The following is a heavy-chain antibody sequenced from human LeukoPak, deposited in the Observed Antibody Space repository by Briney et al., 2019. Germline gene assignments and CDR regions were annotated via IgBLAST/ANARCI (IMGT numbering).Heavy chain of an antibody. D-gene: IGHD1-26*01. CDR3: ARVGKSGSYYYFDY. J-gene: IGHJ4*02. CDR1: GFSFSTYW. Sequence: GGSLRLSCAASGFSFSTYWMYWVRQAPGKGLVWVSRINTDGRNTGYADSVKGRFTISRDNAKNTLYLQMTILTAEDTAVYYCARVGKSGSYYYFDYWGQGTLVTVSS. CDR2: INTDGRNT. V-gene: IGHV3-74*01.